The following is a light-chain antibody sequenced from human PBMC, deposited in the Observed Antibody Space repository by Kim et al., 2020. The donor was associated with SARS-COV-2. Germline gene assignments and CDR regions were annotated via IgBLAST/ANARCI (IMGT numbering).Light chain of an antibody. J-gene: IGKJ1*01. CDR3: QQSYTSQT. CDR1: QNINNH. V-gene: IGKV1-39*01. Sequence: DVQMTQSPSSLSASIGDRVAITCRTSQNINNHLNWYQHKPGKAPKLLIYAASTLRSGVPSRFSGSGSGTDFTLIISGLQPEDFATYYCQQSYTSQTFGQGTKVDIK. CDR2: AAS.